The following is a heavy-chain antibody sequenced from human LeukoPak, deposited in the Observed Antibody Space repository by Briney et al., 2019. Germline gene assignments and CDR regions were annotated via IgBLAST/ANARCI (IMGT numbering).Heavy chain of an antibody. J-gene: IGHJ4*02. V-gene: IGHV1-18*01. CDR1: GGTFSSYA. CDR3: ARCPTNIAVADY. Sequence: GASVKVSCKASGGTFSSYAISWVRQAPGQGLEWMGWISAYNGNTNYAQKLQGRVTMTTDTSTSTAYMELRSLRSDDTAVYYCARCPTNIAVADYWGQGTLVTVSS. CDR2: ISAYNGNT. D-gene: IGHD6-19*01.